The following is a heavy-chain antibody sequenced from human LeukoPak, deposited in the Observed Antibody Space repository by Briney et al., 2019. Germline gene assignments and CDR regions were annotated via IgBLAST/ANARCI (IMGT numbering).Heavy chain of an antibody. CDR2: INRSGST. CDR3: ARGVVGATAGGY. D-gene: IGHD1-26*01. V-gene: IGHV4-61*02. CDR1: GYSISCGSFQ. J-gene: IGHJ4*02. Sequence: SQTLSLTSTVSGYSISCGSFQWSWIWPPPGKCLEWIGRINRSGSTRYNPSLRGRVTMSVDTSKDQFSLMLTSVTAADTAVYYCARGVVGATAGGYWGQGTLVTVSS.